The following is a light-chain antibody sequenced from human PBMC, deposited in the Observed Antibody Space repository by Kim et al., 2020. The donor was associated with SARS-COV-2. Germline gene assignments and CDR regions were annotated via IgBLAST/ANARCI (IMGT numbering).Light chain of an antibody. CDR1: QSVSSN. CDR3: KQYSHWPLT. Sequence: EIVLTQSPATLSVSPGERATLSCRASQSVSSNLAGYQQKPGQAPRLLIYGASTRATGIPGRFSGSGSGTAFPLTTSSRQSEDFSVYYCKQYSHWPLTFGGGTKVGIK. CDR2: GAS. V-gene: IGKV3-15*01. J-gene: IGKJ4*01.